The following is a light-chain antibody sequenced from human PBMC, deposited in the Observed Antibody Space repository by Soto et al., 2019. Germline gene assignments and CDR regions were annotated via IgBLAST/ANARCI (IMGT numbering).Light chain of an antibody. Sequence: EIVFTHSPGTLSLSPVERATLSFRASQSVSSSYLAWYQQKPGQAPRLLIYGASNRATGIPDRFSGSGSGKDFTLTISRLEPEDFAVYYCKQYGSSGKFGQGTKVDIK. J-gene: IGKJ1*01. V-gene: IGKV3-20*01. CDR2: GAS. CDR1: QSVSSSY. CDR3: KQYGSSGK.